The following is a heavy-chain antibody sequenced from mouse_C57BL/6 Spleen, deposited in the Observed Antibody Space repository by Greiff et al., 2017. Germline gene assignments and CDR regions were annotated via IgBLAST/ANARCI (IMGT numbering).Heavy chain of an antibody. V-gene: IGHV3-1*01. CDR2: ISYSGST. Sequence: EVQLVESGPGMVKPSQSLSLTCTVTGYSITSGYDWHWIRHFPGNKLEWMGYISYSGSTNYNPSLKSRISITHDPSKNHFFLKLNSLTTEDTATYYCARAPLYYGNLYYAMDYWGQGTSVTVSS. CDR3: ARAPLYYGNLYYAMDY. J-gene: IGHJ4*01. CDR1: GYSITSGYD. D-gene: IGHD2-1*01.